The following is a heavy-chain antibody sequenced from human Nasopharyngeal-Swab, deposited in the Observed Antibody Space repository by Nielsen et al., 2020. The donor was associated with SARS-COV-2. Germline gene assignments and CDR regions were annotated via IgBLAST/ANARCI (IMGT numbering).Heavy chain of an antibody. J-gene: IGHJ5*02. V-gene: IGHV3-48*03. CDR2: TNGGGSST. D-gene: IGHD6-13*01. Sequence: WIRQPPGKGLEWISHTNGGGSSTFYADSVKGRFTISRDNAKNSLYLQMNSLRADDTAVYYCARDARDDGSSSLRYWSDAWGQGTPVTVSS. CDR3: ARDARDDGSSSLRYWSDA.